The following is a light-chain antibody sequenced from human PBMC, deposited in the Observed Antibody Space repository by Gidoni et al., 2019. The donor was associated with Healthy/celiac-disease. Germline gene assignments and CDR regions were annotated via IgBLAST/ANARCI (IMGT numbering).Light chain of an antibody. CDR3: QQYGSSPPIT. J-gene: IGKJ5*01. CDR1: QSVSSSY. CDR2: GAS. Sequence: IVLTQSPGTLSLSPGERATLSCRASQSVSSSYLAWYQQKPGQAPRLIIYGASSRATGIPDRFSGSGSGTDFTLTISRLETEDVAVYYCQQYGSSPPITFGQGTRLEIK. V-gene: IGKV3-20*01.